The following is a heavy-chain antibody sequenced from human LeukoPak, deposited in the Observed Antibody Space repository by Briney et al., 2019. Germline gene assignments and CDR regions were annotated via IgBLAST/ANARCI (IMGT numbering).Heavy chain of an antibody. V-gene: IGHV1-2*02. CDR3: ARGWSGSYYSHYYYYMDV. J-gene: IGHJ6*03. Sequence: ASVKVSCKASGYTFTGYYMHWVRQAPGQGLEWMGWINPNSGGTNYAQKFQGRVTMTRDTSNSTAYMEMSRLRSDDTAVYYCARGWSGSYYSHYYYYMDVWGKGTTVAVSS. CDR2: INPNSGGT. D-gene: IGHD1-26*01. CDR1: GYTFTGYY.